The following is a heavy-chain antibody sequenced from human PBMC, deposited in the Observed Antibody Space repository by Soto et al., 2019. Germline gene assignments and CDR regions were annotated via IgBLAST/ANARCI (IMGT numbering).Heavy chain of an antibody. CDR3: AREVFLWCGESRGGMDV. D-gene: IGHD3-10*01. CDR1: GGSISSGGYY. CDR2: IYYSGST. J-gene: IGHJ6*02. V-gene: IGHV4-31*03. Sequence: QVQLQESGPGLVKPSQTLSLTCTVSGGSISSGGYYWSWIRQHPGKVLEWIGYIYYSGSTYYNPYLKSRVTISVDTSKNQFSLKLSSVTAADTAVYYCAREVFLWCGESRGGMDVWGQGTTVTVSS.